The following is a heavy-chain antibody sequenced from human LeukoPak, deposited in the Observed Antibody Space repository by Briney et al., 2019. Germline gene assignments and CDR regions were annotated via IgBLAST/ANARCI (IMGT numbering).Heavy chain of an antibody. J-gene: IGHJ4*02. D-gene: IGHD3-9*01. V-gene: IGHV3-21*01. Sequence: GGSLRLSCAASGFTLSSYSMNWVRQAPGKGLEWVSSISSSSSYIYYADSVKGRFTISRDNAKNSLYLQMNSLRAEDTAVYYCARAGYDILTGYYPGYWGQGTLVTVSS. CDR3: ARAGYDILTGYYPGY. CDR1: GFTLSSYS. CDR2: ISSSSSYI.